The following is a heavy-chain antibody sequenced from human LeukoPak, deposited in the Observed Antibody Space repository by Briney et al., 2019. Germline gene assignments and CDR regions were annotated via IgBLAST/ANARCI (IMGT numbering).Heavy chain of an antibody. V-gene: IGHV3-21*01. CDR2: ISSSSSYI. D-gene: IGHD6-6*01. Sequence: GGSLRLSCAASGFTFSSYSMNWVRQAPGKGLEWVSSISSSSSYIYYADSVKGRFTISRDNAKNSLYLQMNSLRAEDTAVYYCARDPSTLAARPPGPWFDPWGQGTLVTASS. CDR3: ARDPSTLAARPPGPWFDP. J-gene: IGHJ5*02. CDR1: GFTFSSYS.